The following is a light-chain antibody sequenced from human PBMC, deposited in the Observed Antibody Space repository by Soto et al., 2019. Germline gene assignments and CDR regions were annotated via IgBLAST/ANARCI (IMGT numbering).Light chain of an antibody. Sequence: EIVVTQSPATLSVSPGERVALSWRASQSVRNKVAWYQQKPGQTPRVSIYDTSTRAADIPARFSGSGSGTDFTLTISRMEPEDFAVYYCQQYGSSGTFGQGTKVDIK. J-gene: IGKJ1*01. CDR3: QQYGSSGT. CDR1: QSVRNK. V-gene: IGKV3-20*01. CDR2: DTS.